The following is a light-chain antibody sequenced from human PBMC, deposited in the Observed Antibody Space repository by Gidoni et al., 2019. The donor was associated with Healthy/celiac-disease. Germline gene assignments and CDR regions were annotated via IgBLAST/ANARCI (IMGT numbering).Light chain of an antibody. Sequence: DIQMTQSPSSLSASVGDRVTITCRASQSISSYLNWYQQKPGKAPKLLIYAASSLQSGVPSRFSGSGSGTDFTLTISSLQPEDFATYYCQQSYSTPHVTFGQXTKLEIK. V-gene: IGKV1-39*01. J-gene: IGKJ2*01. CDR2: AAS. CDR1: QSISSY. CDR3: QQSYSTPHVT.